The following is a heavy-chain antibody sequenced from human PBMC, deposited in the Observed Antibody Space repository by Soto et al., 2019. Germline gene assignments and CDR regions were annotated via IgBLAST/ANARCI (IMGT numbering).Heavy chain of an antibody. Sequence: EVQLLESGGTLVQPGGSLRLSCAASGFTFSSYAMNWVRQAPGKGLEWVSTLSGTDGRTYYADSVQGRFTISRDNSKNTLYLKMNSLRAEDTAVYYCAKGWSSSWYEVVDYWGQGTLVTVSS. CDR2: LSGTDGRT. V-gene: IGHV3-23*01. J-gene: IGHJ4*02. CDR3: AKGWSSSWYEVVDY. CDR1: GFTFSSYA. D-gene: IGHD6-13*01.